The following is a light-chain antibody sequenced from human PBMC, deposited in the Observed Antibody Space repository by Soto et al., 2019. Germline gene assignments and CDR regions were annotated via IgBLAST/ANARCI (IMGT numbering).Light chain of an antibody. Sequence: DIQMTQSPSSLSASVVDRVTITCRTSQYITNYLNWYQQKXGKAPEXXIYAASRLHSGVPSRFSGSGSGTDFTLTISSLQPEDVATYYCQQTHSLTRTFGQGTQVDIK. V-gene: IGKV1-39*01. CDR1: QYITNY. J-gene: IGKJ1*01. CDR3: QQTHSLTRT. CDR2: AAS.